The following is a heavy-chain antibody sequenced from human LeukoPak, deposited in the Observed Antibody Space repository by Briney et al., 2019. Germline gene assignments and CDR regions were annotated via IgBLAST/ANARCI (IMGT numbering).Heavy chain of an antibody. D-gene: IGHD2-15*01. J-gene: IGHJ4*02. CDR2: IYTSGST. CDR3: ARNSCPSGTCYDNRGYFDY. Sequence: SQTLSLTCTVSGGSINSATYYWTWVRQPAGKGLEWIGRIYTSGSTNYNPSLKSRVTISVDTSKNQFSLKLSSVTAADTAVYYCARNSCPSGTCYDNRGYFDYWGQGTLVTVSS. CDR1: GGSINSATYY. V-gene: IGHV4-61*02.